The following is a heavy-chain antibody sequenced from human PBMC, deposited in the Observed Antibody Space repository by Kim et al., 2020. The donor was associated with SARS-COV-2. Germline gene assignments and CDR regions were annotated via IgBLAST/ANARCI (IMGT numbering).Heavy chain of an antibody. CDR3: GREVGSSGWYTIDY. D-gene: IGHD6-13*01. V-gene: IGHV3-23*01. Sequence: ADSVRARVTLSRDNSMNTLYQEMNSLRAEDTAMYYCGREVGSSGWYTIDYWGQGTLVTVSS. J-gene: IGHJ4*02.